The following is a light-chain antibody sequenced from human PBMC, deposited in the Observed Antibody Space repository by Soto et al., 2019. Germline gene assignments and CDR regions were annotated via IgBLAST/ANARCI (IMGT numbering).Light chain of an antibody. Sequence: QSVLTQPASVSGSPGQSITISCTGTSSDVGGYNYVSWYQQHPGKAPKLMIYEVSNRPSGVSNRFSGSKSGNTASLTISGLQAEDEAAYYCSSHTSRSNLVLGNGTKVT. V-gene: IGLV2-14*01. CDR2: EVS. CDR1: SSDVGGYNY. J-gene: IGLJ1*01. CDR3: SSHTSRSNLV.